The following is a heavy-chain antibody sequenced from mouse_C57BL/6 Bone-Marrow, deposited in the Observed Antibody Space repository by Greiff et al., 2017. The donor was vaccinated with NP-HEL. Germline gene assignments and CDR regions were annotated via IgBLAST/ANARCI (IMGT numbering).Heavy chain of an antibody. CDR3: ARVAAY. CDR2: LSYDGSN. CDR1: GYSITSGYY. V-gene: IGHV3-6*01. J-gene: IGHJ3*01. Sequence: VQLKESGPGLVKPSQSLSLTCSVTGYSITSGYYWNWIRQFPGNKLEWMGYLSYDGSNNYNPSLKNRISITRDTSKNQFFLKLNSVTTEDTATYYCARVAAYWGQGTLVTVSA.